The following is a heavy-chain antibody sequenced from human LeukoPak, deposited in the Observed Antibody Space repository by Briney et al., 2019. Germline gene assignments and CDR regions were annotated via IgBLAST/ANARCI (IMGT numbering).Heavy chain of an antibody. J-gene: IGHJ4*02. Sequence: ASVKVSCKVSGYTLTELSMHWVRQAPRKGLEWMGGFDPEDGETIYAQKFQGRVTMTEDTSTDTAYMELSSLRSEDTAVYYCATTAIAVASFDYWGQGTLVTVSS. CDR3: ATTAIAVASFDY. V-gene: IGHV1-24*01. CDR2: FDPEDGET. D-gene: IGHD6-19*01. CDR1: GYTLTELS.